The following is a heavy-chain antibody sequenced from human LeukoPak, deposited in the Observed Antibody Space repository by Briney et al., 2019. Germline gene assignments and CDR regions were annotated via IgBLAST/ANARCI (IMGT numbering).Heavy chain of an antibody. CDR3: AKDWGGSIQLCSDY. V-gene: IGHV3-23*01. CDR2: ISGSGGST. D-gene: IGHD5-18*01. CDR1: GFTFSSYA. Sequence: GGSLGLSCAASGFTFSSYAMSWVRQAPGKGLEWVSAISGSGGSTYYADSVKGRFTISRDNSKNTLYLQMNSLRAEDTAVYYCAKDWGGSIQLCSDYWGQGTLVTVSS. J-gene: IGHJ4*02.